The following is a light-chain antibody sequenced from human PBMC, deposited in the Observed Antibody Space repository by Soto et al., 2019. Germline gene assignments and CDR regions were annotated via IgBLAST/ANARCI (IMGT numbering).Light chain of an antibody. V-gene: IGKV3-11*01. CDR1: QSVSSY. CDR2: DAS. CDR3: QQRSNWPPVT. Sequence: EMVLTQSPATLSLSPGERATLSCRASQSVSSYLAWYQQKPGQAPRLLIYDASNRATGIPARFSGSGSGTDFTLTISSLEPEDVAVYYCQQRSNWPPVTFGQGTRLEIK. J-gene: IGKJ5*01.